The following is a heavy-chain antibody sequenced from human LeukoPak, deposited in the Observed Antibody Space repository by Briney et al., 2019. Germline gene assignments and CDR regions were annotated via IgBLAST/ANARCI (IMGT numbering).Heavy chain of an antibody. CDR3: ARDGNWFDP. Sequence: SETLSLTCAVSGGSISSGGYSWSWIRQPPGKGLEWIGYIYHSGSTYYNPSLKSRVTISVDRSKNQFSLKLSSATAADTAVYYCARDGNWFDPWGQGTLVTVSS. J-gene: IGHJ5*02. CDR1: GGSISSGGYS. V-gene: IGHV4-30-2*01. CDR2: IYHSGST.